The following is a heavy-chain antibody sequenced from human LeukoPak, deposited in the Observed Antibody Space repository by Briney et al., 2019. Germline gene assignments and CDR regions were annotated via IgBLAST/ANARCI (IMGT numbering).Heavy chain of an antibody. Sequence: SETLSLTCTVSGGSISSGGYYWSWIRQHPGKGLEWIGSIYYSGSTYYNPSLKSRVTIPVDTSKNQFSLKLSSVTAADTAVYYCARTPETDGSGSYYKFDFWGQGTLVTVSS. D-gene: IGHD3-10*01. CDR2: IYYSGST. CDR1: GGSISSGGYY. J-gene: IGHJ4*02. CDR3: ARTPETDGSGSYYKFDF. V-gene: IGHV4-31*03.